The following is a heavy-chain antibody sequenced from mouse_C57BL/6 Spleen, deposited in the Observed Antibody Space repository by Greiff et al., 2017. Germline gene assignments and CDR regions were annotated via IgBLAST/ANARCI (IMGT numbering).Heavy chain of an antibody. CDR3: ARSTSGFDV. CDR2: IDPSDSYT. V-gene: IGHV1-50*01. CDR1: GYTFTSYW. D-gene: IGHD3-1*01. Sequence: QVQLKQPGAELVKPGASVKLSCKASGYTFTSYWMQWVKQRPGQGLEWIGEIDPSDSYTNYNQKFKGKATLTVDTSSSTAYMQLSSLTSEDSAVYYCARSTSGFDVWGTGTTVTVSS. J-gene: IGHJ1*03.